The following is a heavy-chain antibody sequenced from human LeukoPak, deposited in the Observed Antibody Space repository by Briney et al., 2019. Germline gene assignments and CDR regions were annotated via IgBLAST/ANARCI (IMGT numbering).Heavy chain of an antibody. CDR1: GVSINDYY. V-gene: IGHV4-34*01. D-gene: IGHD3-9*01. Sequence: SSETLSLTCGVFGVSINDYYWSWIRQSPGKGLEWIGEICHTEGTRDNPSLESRVTMSVGTSENQLSLKLIFVTAADTAVYYCARIRCGHSGSVCYNHWGLGTLVTVSS. CDR3: ARIRCGHSGSVCYNH. J-gene: IGHJ4*02. CDR2: ICHTEGT.